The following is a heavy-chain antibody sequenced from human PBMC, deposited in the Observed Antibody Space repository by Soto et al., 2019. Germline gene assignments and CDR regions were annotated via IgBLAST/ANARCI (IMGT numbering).Heavy chain of an antibody. CDR1: GYTFTSYA. CDR2: INAGNGNT. CDR3: ARKVGKNYGDYHFDS. J-gene: IGHJ4*02. V-gene: IGHV1-3*01. Sequence: ASVKVSCKASGYTFTSYAMHWVRQAPGQRLEWMGWINAGNGNTKYSQKFQGRVTITRDTSASTAYMELSSLRSEDTAVYYCARKVGKNYGDYHFDSWGQGTLVTVSS. D-gene: IGHD4-17*01.